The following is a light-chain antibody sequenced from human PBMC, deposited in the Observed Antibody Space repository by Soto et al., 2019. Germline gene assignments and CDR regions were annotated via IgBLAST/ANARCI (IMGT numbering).Light chain of an antibody. Sequence: QSALTQPPSASGSPGQSVTIPCTGTSSDIGAYNYVSWYQQHPGKAPKLLISEVTQRPSGVPDRFSGSKSGNTASLTVSGLQAEDEADYYCISYAGSNNYVFGTGTKLTVL. CDR1: SSDIGAYNY. CDR3: ISYAGSNNYV. V-gene: IGLV2-8*01. J-gene: IGLJ1*01. CDR2: EVT.